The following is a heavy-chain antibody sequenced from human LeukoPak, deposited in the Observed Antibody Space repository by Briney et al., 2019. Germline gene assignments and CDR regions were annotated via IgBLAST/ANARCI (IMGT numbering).Heavy chain of an antibody. Sequence: PGGSLRLSCAASGFTFSSYWMHWVRQAPGKGLVWVSRINTNGSTTSYADSVKGRFTISRDNAKNTLYLQMNSLRAEDTAVYSCARGYYDSSGYRAGMDVWGQGTTVTVSS. D-gene: IGHD3-22*01. J-gene: IGHJ6*02. CDR1: GFTFSSYW. V-gene: IGHV3-74*01. CDR2: INTNGSTT. CDR3: ARGYYDSSGYRAGMDV.